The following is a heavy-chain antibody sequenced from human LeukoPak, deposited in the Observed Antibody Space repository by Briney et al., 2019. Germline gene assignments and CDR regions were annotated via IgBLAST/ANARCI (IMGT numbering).Heavy chain of an antibody. CDR3: AKDPRPRDYYYYYMDV. CDR1: GFTFSSYS. CDR2: ISSSSSYI. Sequence: GGSLRLSCAASGFTFSSYSMNWVRQAPGKGLEWVSSISSSSSYIYYADSVKGRFTISRDNAKNSLYLQMNSLRAEDTAVYYCAKDPRPRDYYYYYMDVWGKGTTVTISS. J-gene: IGHJ6*03. V-gene: IGHV3-21*01.